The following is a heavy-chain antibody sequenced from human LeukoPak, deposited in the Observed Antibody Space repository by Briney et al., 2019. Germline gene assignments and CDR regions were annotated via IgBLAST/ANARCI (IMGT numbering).Heavy chain of an antibody. CDR2: IKTKTDGWTT. CDR1: GFIFSNAW. D-gene: IGHD5-24*01. CDR3: MTAERWLLNTSPY. Sequence: PGGSLRLSCAASGFIFSNAWMSWVRQAPGKGLEWVGRIKTKTDGWTTDYAAPVKGRFTISRDDSKNTLYLQMNSLKTEDTAVFYCMTAERWLLNTSPYWGQGTLVTVSS. V-gene: IGHV3-15*05. J-gene: IGHJ4*02.